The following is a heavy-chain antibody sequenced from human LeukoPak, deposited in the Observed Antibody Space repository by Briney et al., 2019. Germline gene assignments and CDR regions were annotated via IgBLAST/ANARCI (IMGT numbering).Heavy chain of an antibody. V-gene: IGHV3-30*04. CDR2: ISYDGSNK. J-gene: IGHJ4*02. D-gene: IGHD6-19*01. CDR3: ARESLYSSGWVPDY. CDR1: GFTFSSSA. Sequence: GGSLRLSCAASGFTFSSSAMHWVRQAPGKGLEWVAVISYDGSNKYYADSVKGRFTISRDNSKNTLYLQMNSLRAEDTAVYYCARESLYSSGWVPDYWGQGTLVTVSS.